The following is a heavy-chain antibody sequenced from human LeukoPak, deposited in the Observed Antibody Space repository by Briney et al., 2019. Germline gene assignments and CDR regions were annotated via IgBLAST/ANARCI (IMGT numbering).Heavy chain of an antibody. V-gene: IGHV1-2*02. CDR1: GYTFTGYY. D-gene: IGHD5-12*01. J-gene: IGHJ4*02. CDR3: ARAISGYDAYFDY. CDR2: INPNSGGT. Sequence: GASVKVSCKASGYTFTGYYMHWVRQAPGQGLEWMGWINPNSGGTNYAQKFQGRVTMTRDTSISTAYMELSRLRSDDTAVYYCARAISGYDAYFDYWGQGTLVIVSS.